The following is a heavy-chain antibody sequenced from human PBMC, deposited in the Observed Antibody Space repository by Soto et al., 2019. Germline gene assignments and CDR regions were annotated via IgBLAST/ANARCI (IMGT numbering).Heavy chain of an antibody. CDR2: INAENGKT. J-gene: IGHJ6*02. Sequence: VQLVQSGAEVKKPGASVKISCKASGYTFSNSAMNWVRQVPGQRLECVGWINAENGKTKYSQRFQGRVTASRDTSASTAYMELSSLRSEDTAVYYCARADDGDDQFGMDVWGQGTTVIVSS. D-gene: IGHD5-12*01. CDR1: GYTFSNSA. V-gene: IGHV1-3*01. CDR3: ARADDGDDQFGMDV.